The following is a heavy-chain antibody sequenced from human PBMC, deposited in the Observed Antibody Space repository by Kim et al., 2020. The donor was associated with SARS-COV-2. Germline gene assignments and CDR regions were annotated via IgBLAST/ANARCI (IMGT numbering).Heavy chain of an antibody. CDR3: ARPYYYGSGSLMDV. V-gene: IGHV1-69*02. D-gene: IGHD3-10*01. J-gene: IGHJ6*02. Sequence: AQKFQGRVTITADKSTSTAYMELSSLRSEDTAVYYCARPYYYGSGSLMDVWGQGTTVTVSS.